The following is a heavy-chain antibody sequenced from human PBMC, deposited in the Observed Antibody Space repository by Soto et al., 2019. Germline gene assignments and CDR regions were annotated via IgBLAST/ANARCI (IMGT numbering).Heavy chain of an antibody. J-gene: IGHJ4*02. Sequence: SGPTLVNPTQTLTLTCTFSGFSLSSSGVGVGWIRQPPGEALEWLGIIFWDDDKRYSPSLKSRVTITKDTSKNQLVLTMTNMDIVDTATFYFAHFPGQHLWPRAPVVYWGKGPPVTVS. V-gene: IGHV2-5*02. D-gene: IGHD5-18*01. CDR2: IFWDDDK. CDR3: AHFPGQHLWPRAPVVY. CDR1: GFSLSSSGVG.